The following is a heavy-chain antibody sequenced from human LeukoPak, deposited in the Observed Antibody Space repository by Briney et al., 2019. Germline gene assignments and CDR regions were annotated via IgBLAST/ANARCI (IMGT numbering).Heavy chain of an antibody. D-gene: IGHD6-13*01. V-gene: IGHV3-30*18. CDR3: AKDWSIAAADYYFDY. J-gene: IGHJ4*02. CDR1: GFTFDHYG. Sequence: PGGSLRLSCAVSGFTFDHYGMHWVRQAPGKGLEWVAVVSHDGSTMYYADSVEGRFTISRDNSDNTLFLQMNSLRAEDTAVYYCAKDWSIAAADYYFDYWGQGTLVTVSS. CDR2: VSHDGSTM.